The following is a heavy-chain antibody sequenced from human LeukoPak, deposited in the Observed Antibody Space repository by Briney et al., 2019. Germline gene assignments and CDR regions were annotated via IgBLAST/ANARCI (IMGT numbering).Heavy chain of an antibody. D-gene: IGHD3-3*01. Sequence: GGSLRLSCVASGFSLRDYWMTWVRQAPGKGLEWVANIKEDGSETYYVDSVRGRFTISRDNAKNSLYLQMNSLRAEDTSVYYCVRAPLDFWSGYYIRGYYFAYWGQGTLVTVSS. V-gene: IGHV3-7*01. CDR2: IKEDGSET. CDR1: GFSLRDYW. CDR3: VRAPLDFWSGYYIRGYYFAY. J-gene: IGHJ4*02.